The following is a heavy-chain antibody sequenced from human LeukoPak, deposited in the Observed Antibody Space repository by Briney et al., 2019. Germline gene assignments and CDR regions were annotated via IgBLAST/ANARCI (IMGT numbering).Heavy chain of an antibody. Sequence: SGPTLVKPTQTLTLTCTFSGFSLTTSGVSVGWIRQPPGKALEWLALIYWNDDKRYSPSLKSRLTITKDTSKSQVVLTMTNMDPVDTATYYCARRQTWYAFDIWGQGTMVTISS. CDR1: GFSLTTSGVS. J-gene: IGHJ3*02. D-gene: IGHD2-15*01. CDR2: IYWNDDK. CDR3: ARRQTWYAFDI. V-gene: IGHV2-5*01.